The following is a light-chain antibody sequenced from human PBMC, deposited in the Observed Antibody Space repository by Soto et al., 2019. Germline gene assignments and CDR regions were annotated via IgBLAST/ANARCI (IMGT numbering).Light chain of an antibody. V-gene: IGKV1-5*03. CDR1: QSISTW. CDR3: QKYNSYPWT. J-gene: IGKJ1*01. Sequence: IQIPQSPSTLSASAGDTVTFSCRASQSISTWLAWYQQKTGKAPKILIYEASTLDVGVPSRFSGSGSGTELNLTISTLQPADFATYYCQKYNSYPWTCGQGTKVDIK. CDR2: EAS.